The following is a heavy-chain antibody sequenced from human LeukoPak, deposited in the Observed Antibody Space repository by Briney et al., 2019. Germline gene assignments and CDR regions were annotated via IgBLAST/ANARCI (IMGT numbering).Heavy chain of an antibody. D-gene: IGHD1-26*01. J-gene: IGHJ6*03. V-gene: IGHV3-21*01. Sequence: GGSLTLSCATSGFTFNNYNMNWVRQAPGRALEWVSSITSSGTYIFYADSVKGRFTISRDNAKNSLYLQMNSLGPEDTAVYYCARDPYSGNYGNYYYYYMDVWGKGTTVTISS. CDR2: ITSSGTYI. CDR3: ARDPYSGNYGNYYYYYMDV. CDR1: GFTFNNYN.